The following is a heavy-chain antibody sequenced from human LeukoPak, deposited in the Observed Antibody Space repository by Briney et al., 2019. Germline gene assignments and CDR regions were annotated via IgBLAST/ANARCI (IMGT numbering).Heavy chain of an antibody. V-gene: IGHV1-46*01. CDR1: GYTFTSYY. Sequence: GASVKVSCKASGYTFTSYYMHWVRQAPGQGLEWMGIINPSGGSTSYAQKFQGRVTMTRDTSTSTVYMELSSLRSEDTAVYYCARRVDYYDSSGYYAKSGNYFDYWGQGTLVTVSS. D-gene: IGHD3-22*01. CDR2: INPSGGST. J-gene: IGHJ4*02. CDR3: ARRVDYYDSSGYYAKSGNYFDY.